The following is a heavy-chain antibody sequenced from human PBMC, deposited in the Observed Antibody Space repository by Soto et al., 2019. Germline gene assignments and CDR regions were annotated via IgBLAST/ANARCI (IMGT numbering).Heavy chain of an antibody. CDR2: IKTDESEK. CDR3: TRDGYHFALEV. V-gene: IGHV3-7*03. J-gene: IGHJ6*02. CDR1: VFTFSTYW. Sequence: VGSLRLSCASSVFTFSTYWMSCVRQAPGKGLEWVANIKTDESEKYYVDSVRGRFTTSRDNARNFSYLQMNSLTGEDTAVYYCTRDGYHFALEVWGLGTSVIVSS.